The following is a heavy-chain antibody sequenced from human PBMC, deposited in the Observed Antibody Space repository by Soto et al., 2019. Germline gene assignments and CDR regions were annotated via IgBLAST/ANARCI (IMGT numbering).Heavy chain of an antibody. Sequence: PSQTLSLTCAISGDSVSSNSVVWNWIRQSPSRGLEWLGRTYYRSKWYYEYAESVKSRIAINPDTSKNQFSLQLNSVTPEDTAVYFCARGAFIVSPLTGFDYWGQGTPVTVSS. CDR1: GDSVSSNSVV. J-gene: IGHJ4*02. CDR2: TYYRSKWYY. CDR3: ARGAFIVSPLTGFDY. D-gene: IGHD3-16*02. V-gene: IGHV6-1*01.